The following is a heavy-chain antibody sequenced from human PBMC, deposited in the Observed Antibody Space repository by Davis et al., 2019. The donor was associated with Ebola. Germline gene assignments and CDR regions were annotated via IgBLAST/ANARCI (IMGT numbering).Heavy chain of an antibody. D-gene: IGHD3/OR15-3a*01. V-gene: IGHV1-46*01. CDR2: INPSGGTT. Sequence: ASVKVSCKASGYTFTSYDINWLRQAPGQGLEWMGIINPSGGTTSHAQKFQGRVTMTRDTSTSTVYMELSGLRSDDTAVYYCARNRAGGDWLTSSYFDYWGQGTLVTVSS. J-gene: IGHJ4*02. CDR3: ARNRAGGDWLTSSYFDY. CDR1: GYTFTSYD.